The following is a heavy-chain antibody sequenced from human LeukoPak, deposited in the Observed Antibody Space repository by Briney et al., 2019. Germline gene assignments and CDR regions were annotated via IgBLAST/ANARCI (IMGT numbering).Heavy chain of an antibody. CDR3: AKDPRRKGLVGYSYGPIDY. Sequence: PGGSLRLSCAASGFTVNNNYMSWVRQAPGKGLESVSLIYSSGSTYYADFVKGRFTISRDNSKNTLYLQMNSLRVEDTAVYYCAKDPRRKGLVGYSYGPIDYWGQGTLVTVSS. CDR2: IYSSGST. CDR1: GFTVNNNY. J-gene: IGHJ4*02. V-gene: IGHV3-66*01. D-gene: IGHD5-18*01.